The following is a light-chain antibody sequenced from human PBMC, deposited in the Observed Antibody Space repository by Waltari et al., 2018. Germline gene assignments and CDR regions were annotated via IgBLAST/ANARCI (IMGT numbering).Light chain of an antibody. V-gene: IGLV2-11*01. Sequence: QSALTQPRSVSGSLGQSVTIPCPGTSSAVGGNNYVTWYQQHPGKAPKLMIYDVNKRPSGVPDRVSGSKSGNTASLTISGLQTEDETDYYCCSFAASYSAVFGGGTRLTVL. CDR2: DVN. CDR1: SSAVGGNNY. CDR3: CSFAASYSAV. J-gene: IGLJ3*02.